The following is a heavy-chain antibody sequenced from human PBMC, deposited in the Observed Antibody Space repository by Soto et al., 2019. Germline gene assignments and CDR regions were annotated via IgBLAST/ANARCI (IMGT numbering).Heavy chain of an antibody. CDR3: ARHARIAAASAFDY. Sequence: SETLSVTCTVSGGSISSYYWSWIRQPPGKGLEWIAYIYYSGSTNYNPSLKSRVTISVDTSKNQLSLKLSSVTAADTAVYYCARHARIAAASAFDYWGQGTLVTVSS. CDR2: IYYSGST. J-gene: IGHJ4*02. D-gene: IGHD6-13*01. V-gene: IGHV4-59*08. CDR1: GGSISSYY.